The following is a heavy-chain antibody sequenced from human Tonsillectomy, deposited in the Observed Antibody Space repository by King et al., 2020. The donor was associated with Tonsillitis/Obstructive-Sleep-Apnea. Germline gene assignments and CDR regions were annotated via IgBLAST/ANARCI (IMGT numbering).Heavy chain of an antibody. CDR1: GFTFSNAW. CDR2: IKSKTDGGTT. Sequence: LVESGGGLVKPGGSLRLSCAASGFTFSNAWMSWVRQAPGKGLEWVGRIKSKTDGGTTDYAAPVKGRFTISRDKSKNTLYLQMNSLSIEDTAVYYCTTDGEGSSSPPYYMDVWGKGTTVTVSS. D-gene: IGHD6-6*01. V-gene: IGHV3-15*01. CDR3: TTDGEGSSSPPYYMDV. J-gene: IGHJ6*03.